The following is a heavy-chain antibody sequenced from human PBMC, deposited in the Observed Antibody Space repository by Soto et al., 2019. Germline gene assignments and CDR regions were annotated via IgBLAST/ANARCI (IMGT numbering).Heavy chain of an antibody. V-gene: IGHV1-18*01. CDR1: GYTFTSYG. CDR2: ISAYNGNT. J-gene: IGHJ4*02. CDR3: AREVEGYCSGGSCYDY. D-gene: IGHD2-15*01. Sequence: SVKVSCKASGYTFTSYGISWVRQAPGQGLEWMGWISAYNGNTNYAQKLQGRVTMTTDTSTSTAYMELRSLRSDDTAVYYCAREVEGYCSGGSCYDYWGQGTLVTVSS.